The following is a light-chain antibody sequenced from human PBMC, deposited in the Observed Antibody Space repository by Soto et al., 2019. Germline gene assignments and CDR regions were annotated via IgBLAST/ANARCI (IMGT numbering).Light chain of an antibody. CDR2: YDN. V-gene: IGLV1-44*01. CDR3: AAWDDSLHGYV. Sequence: QSVLTQPPSASGTPGQRVTISCSGSNSNIGSNTVNWYQQLPGTAPKLLIYYDNLRPSGVPDRISGSKSGTSASLAISGLQSDDEADYYCAAWDDSLHGYVFATGTKVTVL. J-gene: IGLJ1*01. CDR1: NSNIGSNT.